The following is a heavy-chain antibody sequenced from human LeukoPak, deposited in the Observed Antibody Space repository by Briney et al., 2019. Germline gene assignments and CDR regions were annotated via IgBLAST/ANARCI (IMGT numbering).Heavy chain of an antibody. Sequence: SVKVSCKASGGTFSSYAVSWVRQAPGQGLEWMGGIIPIFGTANYAQKFQGRVTITADESTSTAYMELSSLRSEDTAVYYCARQGSYDSSGYYPTHPILYWGQGTLVTVSS. V-gene: IGHV1-69*01. CDR3: ARQGSYDSSGYYPTHPILY. D-gene: IGHD3-22*01. J-gene: IGHJ4*02. CDR2: IIPIFGTA. CDR1: GGTFSSYA.